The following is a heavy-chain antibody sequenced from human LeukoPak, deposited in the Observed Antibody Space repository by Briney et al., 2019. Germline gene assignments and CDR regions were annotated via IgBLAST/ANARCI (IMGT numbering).Heavy chain of an antibody. J-gene: IGHJ4*02. D-gene: IGHD2-2*01. CDR2: ISGNNDNP. CDR3: ARDGTSTDDY. V-gene: IGHV1-18*01. CDR1: GYTFSNFG. Sequence: EASVKVSCKTSGYTFSNFGINWVRQAPGQGLEWMGWISGNNDNPNYGQKFQGGFAVTTDSSTTTAYMELRNLTFDDTAVYYCARDGTSTDDYWGQGTLVTVSS.